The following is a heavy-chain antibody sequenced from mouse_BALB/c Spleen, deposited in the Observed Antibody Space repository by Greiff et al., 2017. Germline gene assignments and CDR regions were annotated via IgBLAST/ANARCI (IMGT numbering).Heavy chain of an antibody. Sequence: VKLMESGPGLVAPSQSLSITCTVSGFSLTGYGVNWVRQPPGKGLEWLGMIWGDGSTDYNSALKSRLSISKDNSKSQVFLKMNSLQTDDTARYYCARGGGNYAFYAMDYWGQGTSVTVSS. CDR2: IWGDGST. J-gene: IGHJ4*01. CDR1: GFSLTGYG. CDR3: ARGGGNYAFYAMDY. V-gene: IGHV2-6-7*01. D-gene: IGHD2-1*01.